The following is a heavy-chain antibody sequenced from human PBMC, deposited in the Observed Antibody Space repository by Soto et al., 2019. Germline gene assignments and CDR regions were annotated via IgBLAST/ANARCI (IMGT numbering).Heavy chain of an antibody. CDR2: IWYDGSNK. CDR3: ARDVVSVRVATISALFDY. CDR1: GFTFSSYG. Sequence: GGSLRLSCAASGFTFSSYGMHWVRQAPGKWLEWVAVIWYDGSNKYYADSVKGRFTISRDNSKNTLYLQMNSLRAEDTAVYYCARDVVSVRVATISALFDYWGQGXLVTVSS. V-gene: IGHV3-33*01. D-gene: IGHD5-12*01. J-gene: IGHJ4*02.